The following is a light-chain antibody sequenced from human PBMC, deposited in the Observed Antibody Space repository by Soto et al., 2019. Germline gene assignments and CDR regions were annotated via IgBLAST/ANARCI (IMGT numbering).Light chain of an antibody. J-gene: IGKJ5*01. CDR3: QQYNNWPPIT. Sequence: EIVMTQSQATLSVSPGEKATLSCRASQSVSSNLAWYQQKPGQAPRLLIYGASTRATGIPARFSGSGSGTEFTLTISSLQSEDFAVYYCQQYNNWPPITFDQGTRLEIK. CDR2: GAS. CDR1: QSVSSN. V-gene: IGKV3-15*01.